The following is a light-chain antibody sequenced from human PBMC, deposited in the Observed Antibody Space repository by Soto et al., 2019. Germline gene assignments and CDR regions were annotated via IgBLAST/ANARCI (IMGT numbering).Light chain of an antibody. J-gene: IGKJ2*01. CDR1: QSVSSSY. V-gene: IGKV3-20*01. CDR2: GAS. Sequence: EIVLTQSPGTLSLSPGERATLSCRASQSVSSSYLAWYQQKPGQAPRPLIYGASSRATGIPDRFSGSGSGTDFTLTISRLEPEDFAVYYCLQYGRSPYTFGQGTNQEI. CDR3: LQYGRSPYT.